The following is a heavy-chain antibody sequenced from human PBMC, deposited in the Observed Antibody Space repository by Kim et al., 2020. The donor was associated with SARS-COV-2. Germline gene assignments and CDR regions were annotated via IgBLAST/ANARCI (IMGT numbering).Heavy chain of an antibody. Sequence: ASVKVSCKASGYTFTSYYMHWVRQAPGQGLEWMGIINPSGGSTSYAQKFQGRVTMTRDTSTSTVYMELGSLRSEDTAVYYCARRGMATIRYYYYYGMDVWGQGTTVTVSS. J-gene: IGHJ6*02. CDR1: GYTFTSYY. V-gene: IGHV1-46*01. D-gene: IGHD5-12*01. CDR3: ARRGMATIRYYYYYGMDV. CDR2: INPSGGST.